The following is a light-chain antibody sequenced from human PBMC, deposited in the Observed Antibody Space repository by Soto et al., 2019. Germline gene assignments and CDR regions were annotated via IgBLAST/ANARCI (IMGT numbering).Light chain of an antibody. CDR1: QSISNH. V-gene: IGKV1-5*01. Sequence: DIQMTQSPSSLSASVGDRVIITCRASQSISNHLNWYQQKPGKAPKLLIYDASSLESGVPSRFSGSGSGTEFTLTISSLQPDDFATYYCQQYNSYPWTFGQGTKVDIK. CDR3: QQYNSYPWT. CDR2: DAS. J-gene: IGKJ1*01.